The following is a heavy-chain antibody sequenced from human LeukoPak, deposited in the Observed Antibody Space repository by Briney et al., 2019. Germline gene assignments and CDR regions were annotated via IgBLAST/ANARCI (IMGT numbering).Heavy chain of an antibody. CDR2: ISSSGSRT. V-gene: IGHV3-23*01. D-gene: IGHD1-26*01. Sequence: PGGSLRLSCAASGFTFSNYAMSWVRQAPGKGLEWVSAISSSGSRTNYADSVKGRFTISRDNSKNTLYLQMNSLRAEDTAVYYCAREGGSRVVIYFDYWGQGTLVTVSS. J-gene: IGHJ4*02. CDR3: AREGGSRVVIYFDY. CDR1: GFTFSNYA.